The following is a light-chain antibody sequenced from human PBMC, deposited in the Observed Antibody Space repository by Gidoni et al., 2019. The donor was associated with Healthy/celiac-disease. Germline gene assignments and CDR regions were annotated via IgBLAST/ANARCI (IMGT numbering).Light chain of an antibody. CDR3: QQRSNWPPMYT. V-gene: IGKV3-11*01. J-gene: IGKJ2*01. Sequence: EIVLTQSPATLSLSPGERATLSCRASQSVSSYLAWYQQKPGQAPRLLIYDASNRATGIPARFSGSGSGTDFTLTISSLGPEDFAVYYCQQRSNWPPMYTLGQGTKLEIK. CDR2: DAS. CDR1: QSVSSY.